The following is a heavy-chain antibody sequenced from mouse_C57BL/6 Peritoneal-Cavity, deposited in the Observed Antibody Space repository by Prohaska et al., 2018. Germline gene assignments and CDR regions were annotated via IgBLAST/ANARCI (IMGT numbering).Heavy chain of an antibody. CDR2: INSVGSAI. J-gene: IGHJ1*03. V-gene: IGHV11-2*01. D-gene: IGHD2-1*01. CDR3: MRYGNYWYFDV. CDR1: GFTFSGFW. Sequence: EVQLLETGGGLVQPGGSRGLSCEGPGFTFSGFWMSWVRQTPGKTLEWIGDINSVGSAINYAPSIKDRFTIFRDNDKSTLYLQMSNVRSEDTATYFCMRYGNYWYFDVWGTGTTVTVSS.